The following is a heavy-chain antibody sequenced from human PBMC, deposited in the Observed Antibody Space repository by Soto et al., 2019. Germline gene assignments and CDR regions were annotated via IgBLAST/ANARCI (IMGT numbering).Heavy chain of an antibody. CDR1: GGSISSSDW. CDR2: TNQRAST. J-gene: IGHJ6*02. V-gene: IGHV4-4*02. Sequence: SELLSLTCAVSGGSISSSDWWSWVRRPPGKGLEWSGETNQRASTNTNPPLKSRATTPVDKAKNRSTLMLSSATAADTAVYYCARDGDGGNYYYYSYGTDVWGQGTTVTVSS. D-gene: IGHD1-26*01. CDR3: ARDGDGGNYYYYSYGTDV.